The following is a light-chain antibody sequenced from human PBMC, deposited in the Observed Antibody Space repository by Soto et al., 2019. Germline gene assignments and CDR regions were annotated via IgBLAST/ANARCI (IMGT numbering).Light chain of an antibody. CDR2: GAS. CDR1: ESVSSSY. V-gene: IGKV3-20*01. Sequence: EIVLTQSPGTLSLSPGERATLSCRASESVSSSYLAWYQQKPSQAPRLLIYGASSRATGIPDRFSGSGSGKDFTLTISRLEPEDFAVYYCQQYGSSPRTFGQGTKVEIK. J-gene: IGKJ1*01. CDR3: QQYGSSPRT.